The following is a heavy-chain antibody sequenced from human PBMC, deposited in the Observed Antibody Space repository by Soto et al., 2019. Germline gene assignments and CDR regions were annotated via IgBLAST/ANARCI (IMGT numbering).Heavy chain of an antibody. CDR1: GYTFANYD. V-gene: IGHV1-18*04. Sequence: QVQLVQSGGEVKKPGASVKVSCKTSGYTFANYDFSWVRQAPGQGLVWMGWVSNKNGVTSYAEKFRDRVTITTDTSTSTVYMELRSLTSDDTAVYFCARERLNTGWYGFDYWGQGAQVTVSS. CDR3: ARERLNTGWYGFDY. J-gene: IGHJ4*02. D-gene: IGHD6-19*01. CDR2: VSNKNGVT.